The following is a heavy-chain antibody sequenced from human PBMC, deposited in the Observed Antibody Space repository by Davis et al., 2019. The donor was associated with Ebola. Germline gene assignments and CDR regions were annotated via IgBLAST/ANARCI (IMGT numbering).Heavy chain of an antibody. CDR1: GGSISSYY. D-gene: IGHD5-24*01. J-gene: IGHJ2*01. CDR2: IYYSGST. CDR3: ASPGRRDDSLSFDL. V-gene: IGHV4-59*08. Sequence: PSETLSLTCTVSGGSISSYYWSWIRQPPGKGLEWIGYIYYSGSTNYNPSLKSRVTISVDTSKNQFSLKLSSVTAADTAVYYCASPGRRDDSLSFDLWGRGTLVTVSS.